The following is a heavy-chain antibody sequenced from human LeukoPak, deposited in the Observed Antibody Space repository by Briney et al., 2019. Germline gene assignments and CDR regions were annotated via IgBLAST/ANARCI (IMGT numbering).Heavy chain of an antibody. D-gene: IGHD2-2*01. Sequence: PGGSLRLSCEASGFTFSIYAMSWVRQAPGKGLEWVSAINSGGITYYSDSGKGRFTISRNDSQNTLYLKMNSLRPEDTAVYYCAKGYCTTSSCYAAKNFDYWGQGTLVTVSS. V-gene: IGHV3-23*01. CDR3: AKGYCTTSSCYAAKNFDY. CDR2: INSGGIT. CDR1: GFTFSIYA. J-gene: IGHJ4*02.